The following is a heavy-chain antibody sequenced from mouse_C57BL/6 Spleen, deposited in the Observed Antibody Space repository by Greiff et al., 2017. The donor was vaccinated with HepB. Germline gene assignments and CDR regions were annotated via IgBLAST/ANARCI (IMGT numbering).Heavy chain of an antibody. V-gene: IGHV1-26*01. Sequence: VQLQQSGPELVKPGASVKISCKASGYTFTDYYMNWVKQSHGKSLEWIGDINPNNGGTSYNQKFKGKATLTVDKSSSTAYMALRSLTSEDSAVYYCARGGVAWFAYWGQGTLVTVSA. J-gene: IGHJ3*01. CDR1: GYTFTDYY. CDR3: ARGGVAWFAY. CDR2: INPNNGGT.